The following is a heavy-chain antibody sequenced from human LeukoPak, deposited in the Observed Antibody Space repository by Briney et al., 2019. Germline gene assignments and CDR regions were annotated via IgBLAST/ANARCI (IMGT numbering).Heavy chain of an antibody. CDR1: GGSISSGDFY. D-gene: IGHD3-22*01. CDR3: ARKSVDSSARAFDY. CDR2: IYYSGST. J-gene: IGHJ4*02. V-gene: IGHV4-30-4*01. Sequence: SQTLSLTCTVFGGSISSGDFYWSWIRQPPGKGLEWIGYIYYSGSTYYNPSLKSRVTISVDTSKNQFSLKLSSVTAADTAVYYCARKSVDSSARAFDYWGQGTLVTVSS.